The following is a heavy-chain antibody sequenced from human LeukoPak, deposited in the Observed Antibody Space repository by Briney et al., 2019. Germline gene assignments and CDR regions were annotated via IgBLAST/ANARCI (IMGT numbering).Heavy chain of an antibody. Sequence: ASVKVSCKASGYTFTGYYMHWVRQAPGQGLEWMGWINPNSGGTNYAQKFQGRVTMTRDTSISTAYMELSRLRSDDTAVYYCARVTDYYGSGSPYGMDVWGQGTTVTVSS. CDR3: ARVTDYYGSGSPYGMDV. J-gene: IGHJ6*02. V-gene: IGHV1-2*02. CDR1: GYTFTGYY. D-gene: IGHD3-10*01. CDR2: INPNSGGT.